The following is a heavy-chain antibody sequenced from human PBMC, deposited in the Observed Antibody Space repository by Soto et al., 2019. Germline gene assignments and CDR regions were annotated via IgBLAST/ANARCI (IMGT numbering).Heavy chain of an antibody. CDR1: GFTFSSYD. Sequence: PGGSLRLSCAASGFTFSSYDMHWVRQATGKGLEWVSAIGTAGDTYYPGSVKGRFTISRENAKNSLYLQMNSLRAGDTAVYYCARGWLGSGYLFDYWGQGTLVTVSS. D-gene: IGHD3-22*01. CDR2: IGTAGDT. CDR3: ARGWLGSGYLFDY. V-gene: IGHV3-13*01. J-gene: IGHJ4*02.